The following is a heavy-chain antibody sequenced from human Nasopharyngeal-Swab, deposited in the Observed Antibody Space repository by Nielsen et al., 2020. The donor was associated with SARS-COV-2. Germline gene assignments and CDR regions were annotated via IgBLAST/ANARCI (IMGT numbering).Heavy chain of an antibody. V-gene: IGHV3-53*01. CDR3: ASESGDFTIHPG. J-gene: IGHJ4*02. D-gene: IGHD3-3*01. CDR2: IYSGGST. CDR1: GFTVSSNY. Sequence: GGSLRLSCAASGFTVSSNYMSWVRQAPGKGLEWVSVIYSGGSTYYADSVKGRFTIPRDNSKNTLYIQMNSLRAEETAVYYCASESGDFTIHPGWGQGTLVTVSS.